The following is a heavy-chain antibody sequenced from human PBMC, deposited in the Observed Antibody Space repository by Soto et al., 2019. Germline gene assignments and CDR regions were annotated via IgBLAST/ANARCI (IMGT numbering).Heavy chain of an antibody. CDR1: GFSLRTSGVG. J-gene: IGHJ4*02. D-gene: IGHD3-9*01. CDR3: AHRLDHSYFDY. V-gene: IGHV2-5*02. Sequence: QITLKESGPTLVKPTQTLTLTCTLSGFSLRTSGVGVGWIRQPPGEALECLAVIYWDDDKRYSPSLRSRLTXTXXTSKDQVVRTLTNMDPVDTGTYYCAHRLDHSYFDYWGQGILVTVSS. CDR2: IYWDDDK.